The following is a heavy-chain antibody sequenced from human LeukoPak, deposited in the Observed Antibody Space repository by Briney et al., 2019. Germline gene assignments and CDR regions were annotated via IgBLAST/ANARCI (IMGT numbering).Heavy chain of an antibody. J-gene: IGHJ4*02. Sequence: SEALSLTCTVSGGSISSSSYYWGWIRQPPGKGLEWIGSIYYSGSTYYNPSLKSRVTISVDTSKNQFSLKLSSVTAADTAVYYCANRLPGIAAAVNYFDYWGQGTLVTVSS. D-gene: IGHD6-13*01. CDR2: IYYSGST. CDR3: ANRLPGIAAAVNYFDY. CDR1: GGSISSSSYY. V-gene: IGHV4-39*01.